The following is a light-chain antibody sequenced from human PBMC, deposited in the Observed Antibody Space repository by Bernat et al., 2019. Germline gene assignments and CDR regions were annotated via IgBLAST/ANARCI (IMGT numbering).Light chain of an antibody. Sequence: QSALTQPRSVSGSPGQSVTISCTGTSSDIGGYNYVSWYQQHPGKAPKLMIYDVNKRPSGVPDRFSGSKSGNTASLTISGLQAEDEADYYCCSFAGNSAWVFGGATKVTVL. CDR3: CSFAGNSAWV. V-gene: IGLV2-11*01. CDR1: SSDIGGYNY. J-gene: IGLJ3*02. CDR2: DVN.